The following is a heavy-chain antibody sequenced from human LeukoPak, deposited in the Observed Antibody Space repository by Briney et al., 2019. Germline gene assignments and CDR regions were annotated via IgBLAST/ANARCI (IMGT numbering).Heavy chain of an antibody. D-gene: IGHD3-22*01. CDR2: IYPGDSDT. Sequence: GESLKISCKGSGYSFTSYWIAWVRQMPGKGLGWMGIIYPGDSDTTYGPSFQGQATISADKSISTAYLQWSSLKASDTAIYYCASEYYYDSSGFVYWGQGTLVTVSS. CDR1: GYSFTSYW. CDR3: ASEYYYDSSGFVY. V-gene: IGHV5-51*01. J-gene: IGHJ4*02.